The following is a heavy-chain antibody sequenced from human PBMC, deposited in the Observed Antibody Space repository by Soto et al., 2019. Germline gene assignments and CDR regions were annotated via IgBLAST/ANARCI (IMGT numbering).Heavy chain of an antibody. D-gene: IGHD3-16*02. CDR2: IVPSLDTT. V-gene: IGHV1-69*11. Sequence: QVHLVQSGTEVKKPGSSVKVSCKASGGTFSSSGFSWVRQAPGQGLEWMGMIVPSLDTTNYAQKVQARVTITADAVTSTAYMELRSLRSEETAVYYCARWPQPRYTADPYAVDVWGQGTRVIVSS. CDR1: GGTFSSSG. CDR3: ARWPQPRYTADPYAVDV. J-gene: IGHJ6*02.